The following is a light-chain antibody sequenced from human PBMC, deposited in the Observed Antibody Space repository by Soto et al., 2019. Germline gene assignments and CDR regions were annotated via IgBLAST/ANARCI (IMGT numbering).Light chain of an antibody. CDR3: QSYDRSLRGYV. Sequence: QSALTQPRSVSGSPGQSVTISCTGTSSDVGGYDYVSWYQQHPGRAPKVMIYDVSKRPSGVPNRFSGSKSGNTASLTISGLQTEDEADYYCQSYDRSLRGYVFGTGTKLTVL. CDR1: SSDVGGYDY. V-gene: IGLV2-11*01. CDR2: DVS. J-gene: IGLJ1*01.